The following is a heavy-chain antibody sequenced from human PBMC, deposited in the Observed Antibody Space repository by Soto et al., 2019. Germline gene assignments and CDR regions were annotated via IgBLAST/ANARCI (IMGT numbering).Heavy chain of an antibody. CDR2: IDPRYSYT. CDR3: AREKSDLELFNWLDP. Sequence: EXLKISCEASGYXFTTYWLIWVRHMPGKGLECMGAIDPRYSYTKYSQSFQLHVTISVDKPISTSYLQWNSMNASDTAIYYCAREKSDLELFNWLDPWGQGTMGTVSS. CDR1: GYXFTTYW. J-gene: IGHJ5*02. V-gene: IGHV5-10-1*01. D-gene: IGHD1-7*01.